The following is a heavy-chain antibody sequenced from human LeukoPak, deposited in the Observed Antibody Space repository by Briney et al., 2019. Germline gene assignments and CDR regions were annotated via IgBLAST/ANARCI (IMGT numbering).Heavy chain of an antibody. Sequence: GRSLRLSCAASGFTFSSYAMHWVRQAPGKGLEWVAVISYDGSNKYYADSVKGRFTISRDNSKNTLYLQMNSLRAEDTAVYYCARVYNYCDSSGPIDYWGQGTLVTVSS. CDR3: ARVYNYCDSSGPIDY. CDR1: GFTFSSYA. D-gene: IGHD3-22*01. CDR2: ISYDGSNK. J-gene: IGHJ4*02. V-gene: IGHV3-30*04.